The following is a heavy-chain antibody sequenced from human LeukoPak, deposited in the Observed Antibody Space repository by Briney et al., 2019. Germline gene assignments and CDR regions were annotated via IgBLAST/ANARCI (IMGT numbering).Heavy chain of an antibody. D-gene: IGHD1-7*01. CDR1: GYTFTSYG. CDR3: ARGELYAFYDYYYYMDV. CDR2: ISAYNGNT. V-gene: IGHV1-18*01. J-gene: IGHJ6*03. Sequence: EASVKVSCKASGYTFTSYGISWVRQAPGQGLEWMGWISAYNGNTNYAQKLQGRVTMTTDTSTSTAYMELRSLRSDDTAVYYCARGELYAFYDYYYYMDVWGKGTTVTVSS.